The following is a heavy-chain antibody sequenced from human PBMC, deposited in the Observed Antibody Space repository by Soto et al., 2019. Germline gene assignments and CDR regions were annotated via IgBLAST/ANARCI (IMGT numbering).Heavy chain of an antibody. Sequence: QVQLVESGGGVVQPGTSLRLSCAASGFILSSYSIHWVRQAPGKGLEWVAVIAYDGNTQYYGDSVKGRFFVSRDNSKNILYLQLNSLRGEDTAVYYCAKVSRPSRISTPDFDFWGQGTLVTVSS. V-gene: IGHV3-30-3*01. CDR2: IAYDGNTQ. CDR3: AKVSRPSRISTPDFDF. J-gene: IGHJ4*02. CDR1: GFILSSYS.